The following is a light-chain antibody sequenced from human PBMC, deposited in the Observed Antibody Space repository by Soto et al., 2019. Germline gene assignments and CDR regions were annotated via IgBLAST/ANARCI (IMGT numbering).Light chain of an antibody. CDR1: QSVSSSY. CDR2: GAS. Sequence: EIVLTQSPGTLSLSPGERATLSCRASQSVSSSYLAWYQQKPGQAPRLLIYGASSRATGIPDRFSGSASETDFTLTINRLEPEDSAVYYCQQYASAPFSIGPGTKVDI. V-gene: IGKV3-20*01. CDR3: QQYASAPFS. J-gene: IGKJ3*01.